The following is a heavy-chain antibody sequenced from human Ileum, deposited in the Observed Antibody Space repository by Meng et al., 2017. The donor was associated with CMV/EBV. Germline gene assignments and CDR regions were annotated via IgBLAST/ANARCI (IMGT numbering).Heavy chain of an antibody. CDR3: ARGLGVGGYFYY. D-gene: IGHD3-3*01. V-gene: IGHV4-34*01. Sequence: LACDVYGGSFSGYCWSWIRQPPGKGMEWIGEINHSGSTNYNPSLKSRVTISVDTSKNQFSLKLSSVTAADTAVYYCARGLGVGGYFYYWGQGTLVTVSS. J-gene: IGHJ4*02. CDR1: GGSFSGYC. CDR2: INHSGST.